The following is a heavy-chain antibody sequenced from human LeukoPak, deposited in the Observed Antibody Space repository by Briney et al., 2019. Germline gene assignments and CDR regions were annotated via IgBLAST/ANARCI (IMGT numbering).Heavy chain of an antibody. CDR2: INAGNGNT. J-gene: IGHJ4*02. D-gene: IGHD6-13*01. CDR3: ARDYKYSSSWYYFDC. V-gene: IGHV1-3*01. CDR1: GYTFTSYA. Sequence: ASVKVSCKASGYTFTSYAMHWVRQAPGQRLEWMGWINAGNGNTKYSQKFQGRVIITRDTSASTAYMELSSLRSEDTAVYCCARDYKYSSSWYYFDCWGQGTLVTVSS.